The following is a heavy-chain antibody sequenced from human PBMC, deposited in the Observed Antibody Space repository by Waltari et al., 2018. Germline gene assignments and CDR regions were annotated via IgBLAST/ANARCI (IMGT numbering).Heavy chain of an antibody. Sequence: EVQLVDSGGGLVQPGGSLGLSCAASGLRVRANYMGWVRQAPGKGLEWVSVIYGGGSTNYADSGKGRFTISRDNSKNTVHLQMNSLRAEDTAVYYCARESSSFSNYISYGMDVWGQGTTVTVSS. J-gene: IGHJ6*02. D-gene: IGHD4-4*01. CDR2: IYGGGST. V-gene: IGHV3-66*01. CDR1: GLRVRANY. CDR3: ARESSSFSNYISYGMDV.